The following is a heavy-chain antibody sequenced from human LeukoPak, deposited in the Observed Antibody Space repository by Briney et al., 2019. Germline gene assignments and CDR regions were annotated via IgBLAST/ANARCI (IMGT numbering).Heavy chain of an antibody. CDR2: ISGSGGST. D-gene: IGHD6-19*01. CDR3: AKDLTAVAGLFDY. CDR1: GFTFSSYA. V-gene: IGHV3-23*01. Sequence: GGSPRLSCAASGFTFSSYAMSWVRQAPGKGLEWVSAISGSGGSTYYADSVKGRFTISRDNSRNTLYLQMNSLRAEDTAVYYCAKDLTAVAGLFDYWGQGTLVTVSS. J-gene: IGHJ4*02.